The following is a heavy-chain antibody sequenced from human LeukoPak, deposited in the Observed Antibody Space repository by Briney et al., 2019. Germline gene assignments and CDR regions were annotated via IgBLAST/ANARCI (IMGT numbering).Heavy chain of an antibody. Sequence: GGSLRLSCVGSGFTFSTHGMNWVRQAPGKGLEWVSGIGGSGIGHSTHYADSVKGRFTISRDNSKSMVYLQMNSLRAEDTAVYYCAKDIVVVTAGSNAFDIWGQGTMVTVSS. J-gene: IGHJ3*02. D-gene: IGHD2-21*02. V-gene: IGHV3-23*01. CDR1: GFTFSTHG. CDR3: AKDIVVVTAGSNAFDI. CDR2: IGGSGIGHST.